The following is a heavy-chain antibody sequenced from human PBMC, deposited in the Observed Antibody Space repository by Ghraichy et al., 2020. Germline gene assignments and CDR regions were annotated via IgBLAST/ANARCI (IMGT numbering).Heavy chain of an antibody. D-gene: IGHD2-15*01. V-gene: IGHV4-34*01. CDR3: ARGLSWCSGGSCYQSTWFDP. J-gene: IGHJ5*02. Sequence: SETLSLTCAVYGGSFSGYYWSWIRQPPGKGLEWIGEINHSGSTNYNPSLKSRVTISVDTSKNQFSLKLSSVTAADTAVYYCARGLSWCSGGSCYQSTWFDPWGQGTLVTVSS. CDR2: INHSGST. CDR1: GGSFSGYY.